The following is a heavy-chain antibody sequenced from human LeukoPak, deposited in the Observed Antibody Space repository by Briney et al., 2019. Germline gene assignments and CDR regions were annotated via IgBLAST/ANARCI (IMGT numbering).Heavy chain of an antibody. D-gene: IGHD4-17*01. V-gene: IGHV4-61*01. CDR2: IYYSGST. CDR1: GGSVSSGSYY. Sequence: SETLSLTCTVSGGSVSSGSYYWSWIRQPPGKGLEWIGYIYYSGSTDYNPSLKSRVTISVDTSKNQFSLKLSSVTAADTAVYYCARDQRSATVPHYYYGMDVWGKGTTVTVSS. J-gene: IGHJ6*04. CDR3: ARDQRSATVPHYYYGMDV.